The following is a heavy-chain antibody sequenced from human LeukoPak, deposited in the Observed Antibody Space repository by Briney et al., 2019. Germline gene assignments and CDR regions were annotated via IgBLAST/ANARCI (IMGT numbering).Heavy chain of an antibody. J-gene: IGHJ4*02. V-gene: IGHV3-33*01. D-gene: IGHD6-19*01. CDR3: ARGYLSSGWHRLGY. CDR1: GFIFSSYG. CDR2: IWYDGSNK. Sequence: GGSLRLSCAASGFIFSSYGMHWVRQAPGKGLEWVAVIWYDGSNKYYADSVKGQFTISRDNSKNTLYLQMNSLRVEDTAVYYCARGYLSSGWHRLGYWGQGTLVTVSS.